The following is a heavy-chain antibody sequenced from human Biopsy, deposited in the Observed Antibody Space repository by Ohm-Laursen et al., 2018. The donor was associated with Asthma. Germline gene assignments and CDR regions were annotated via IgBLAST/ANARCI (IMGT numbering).Heavy chain of an antibody. Sequence: SVKVSCKASGDSFSNYAISWVRQAPGQGLEWMGGLIPVLGTPDHAQMFEGRVTITADESKSTAYMELSSLSSEDTAVYYCARGYSGSDRIVYYYSGLEVWGQGTTVTVSS. CDR3: ARGYSGSDRIVYYYSGLEV. J-gene: IGHJ6*02. D-gene: IGHD5-12*01. V-gene: IGHV1-69*13. CDR2: LIPVLGTP. CDR1: GDSFSNYA.